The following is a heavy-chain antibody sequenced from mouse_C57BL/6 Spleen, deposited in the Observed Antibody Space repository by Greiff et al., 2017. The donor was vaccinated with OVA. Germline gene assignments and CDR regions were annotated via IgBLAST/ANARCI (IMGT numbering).Heavy chain of an antibody. J-gene: IGHJ2*01. D-gene: IGHD3-2*02. V-gene: IGHV1-80*01. CDR2: IYPGDGDT. Sequence: QVHVKQSGAELVKPGASVKISCKASGYAFSSYWMNWVKQRPGKGLEWIGQIYPGDGDTNYNGKFKGKATLTADKSSSTAYMQLSSLTSEDSAVYFCAPLDSSGPFDYWGQGTTLTVSS. CDR3: APLDSSGPFDY. CDR1: GYAFSSYW.